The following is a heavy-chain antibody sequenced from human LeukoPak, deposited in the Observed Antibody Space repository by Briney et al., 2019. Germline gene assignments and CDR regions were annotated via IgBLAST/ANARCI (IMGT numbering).Heavy chain of an antibody. CDR1: GYTFSNYY. CDR2: INPSGGSR. V-gene: IGHV1-46*01. J-gene: IGHJ4*02. CDR3: AREIGPIQLHLWGSAFDY. Sequence: ASVKVSCKASGYTFSNYYIHWVRQAPGQGLEWMGIINPSGGSRSYAQKFQGRLTVTRDTSTSTVYMELSSLRSEDTAVYYCAREIGPIQLHLWGSAFDYWGQGTLVTVSS. D-gene: IGHD5-18*01.